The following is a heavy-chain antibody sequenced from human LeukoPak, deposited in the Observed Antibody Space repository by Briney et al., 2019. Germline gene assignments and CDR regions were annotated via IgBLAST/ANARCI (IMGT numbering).Heavy chain of an antibody. Sequence: PGGSLRLSCAASGFTFSSYGMHWVRQAPGKGLEWVAVIWYDGSNKYYAGSVKGRFTISRDNSKNTLYLQMNSLRAEDTAVYYCARDQGYCSSTSCYVRYCYYYGMDVWGKGTTVTVSS. CDR2: IWYDGSNK. V-gene: IGHV3-33*01. D-gene: IGHD2-2*01. CDR3: ARDQGYCSSTSCYVRYCYYYGMDV. J-gene: IGHJ6*04. CDR1: GFTFSSYG.